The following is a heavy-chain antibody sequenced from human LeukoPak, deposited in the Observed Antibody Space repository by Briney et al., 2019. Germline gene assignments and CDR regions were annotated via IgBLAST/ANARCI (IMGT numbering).Heavy chain of an antibody. Sequence: PSETLSLTCSVSGDSISSSGYYWGWIRQPPGKGLEWIGSIYYSGSTYYNPSLKSRVTISVDTSKNQFSLRLSSVNAADTAVYCCARDILATSIAAPYYWGQGTLVTVSS. D-gene: IGHD6-13*01. J-gene: IGHJ4*02. CDR1: GDSISSSGYY. V-gene: IGHV4-39*07. CDR2: IYYSGST. CDR3: ARDILATSIAAPYY.